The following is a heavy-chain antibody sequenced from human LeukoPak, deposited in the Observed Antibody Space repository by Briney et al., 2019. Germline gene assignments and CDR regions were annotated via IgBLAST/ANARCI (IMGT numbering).Heavy chain of an antibody. CDR3: ARDSGTTVTPRGFDP. D-gene: IGHD4-17*01. Sequence: ASVKVSSKASEHTFTSYDINWVRQATGQGLEWMGWMNPNSGNTGYAQKFQGRVTMTRDTSISTAYMELSSLRSEDTAVYYCARDSGTTVTPRGFDPWGQGTLVTVSS. CDR2: MNPNSGNT. CDR1: EHTFTSYD. J-gene: IGHJ5*02. V-gene: IGHV1-8*01.